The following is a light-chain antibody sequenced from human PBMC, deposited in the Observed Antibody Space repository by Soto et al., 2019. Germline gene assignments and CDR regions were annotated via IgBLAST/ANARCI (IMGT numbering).Light chain of an antibody. CDR2: GAS. CDR1: QSVSSN. V-gene: IGKV3-15*01. J-gene: IGKJ1*01. Sequence: EIVMTQAPATLSVSLGERPTLSCRASQSVSSNLAWYQLQPGQDPXXLIYGASTRATGIPARFSGSGSGTEFTLTISSMQSEDFAFYYCQHYNDWPTFGQGTKVDI. CDR3: QHYNDWPT.